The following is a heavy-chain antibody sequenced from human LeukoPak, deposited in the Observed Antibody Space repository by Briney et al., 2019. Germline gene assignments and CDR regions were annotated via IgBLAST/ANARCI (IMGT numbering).Heavy chain of an antibody. V-gene: IGHV3-7*01. CDR2: IKQDGSEK. Sequence: GGSLRLSSAAPVFTSSSYWMSWVRQGPGKGLEWVANIKQDGSEKYYVDSVKGRFTISRDNAKNSLYLQMNSLRAEDTAVYYCARYSYGALVFDYWGQGTLVTVSS. D-gene: IGHD5-18*01. J-gene: IGHJ4*02. CDR1: VFTSSSYW. CDR3: ARYSYGALVFDY.